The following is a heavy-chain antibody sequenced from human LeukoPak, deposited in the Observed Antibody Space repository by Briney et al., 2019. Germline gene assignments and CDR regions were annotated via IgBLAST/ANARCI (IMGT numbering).Heavy chain of an antibody. V-gene: IGHV3-21*01. CDR1: GFTFSSYS. J-gene: IGHJ4*02. CDR2: ISSSSSYI. CDR3: ARCGGDGYYFDY. Sequence: GGSLRLSCAASGFTFSSYSMNWVRQAPGKGLEWVSSISSSSSYIYYADSVKGRFTIPRDNAKNSLYLQMNSLRAEDTAVYYCARCGGDGYYFDYWGQGTLVTVSS. D-gene: IGHD5-24*01.